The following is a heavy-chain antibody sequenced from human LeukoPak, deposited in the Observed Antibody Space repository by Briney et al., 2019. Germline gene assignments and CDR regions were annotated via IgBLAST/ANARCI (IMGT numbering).Heavy chain of an antibody. CDR3: ARLNDSRSPRFDY. Sequence: SETLSLTCTVSGGSISSSSYYCGWIRQPPGKGLEWIGSIYYSGSTYYNPSLKSRVTISVDTSKNQFSLKLSSVTAADTAVYYCARLNDSRSPRFDYWGQGTLVTVSS. CDR1: GGSISSSSYY. V-gene: IGHV4-39*01. D-gene: IGHD3-22*01. J-gene: IGHJ4*02. CDR2: IYYSGST.